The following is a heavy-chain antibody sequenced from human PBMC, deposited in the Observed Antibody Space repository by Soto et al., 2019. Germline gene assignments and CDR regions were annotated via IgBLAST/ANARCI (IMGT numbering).Heavy chain of an antibody. V-gene: IGHV3-23*01. CDR3: AKDRRMLHWFDP. CDR2: ISGSGGST. D-gene: IGHD3-10*02. J-gene: IGHJ5*02. Sequence: PGGSLRLSCAASGFTFSSYAMSCVRQAPGKGLEWVSAISGSGGSTYYADSVKGRFTISRDNSQHTLYMQMNSLRAEDTAVYYCAKDRRMLHWFDPWGQGTLVTVSS. CDR1: GFTFSSYA.